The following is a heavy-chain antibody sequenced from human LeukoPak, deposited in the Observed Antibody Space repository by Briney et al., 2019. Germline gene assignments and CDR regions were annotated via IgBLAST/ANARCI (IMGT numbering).Heavy chain of an antibody. Sequence: GGSLRLSCAASGFTFSSYWMSWVRQAPGKGLEWVANINRDGSEKYYVDSVKGRFTISRDNAKNSLYLQMNSLRAEDTAVYYCARGPSYYYDSSGFYYFDYWGQGTLVTVSS. CDR1: GFTFSSYW. D-gene: IGHD3-22*01. V-gene: IGHV3-7*01. CDR2: INRDGSEK. CDR3: ARGPSYYYDSSGFYYFDY. J-gene: IGHJ4*02.